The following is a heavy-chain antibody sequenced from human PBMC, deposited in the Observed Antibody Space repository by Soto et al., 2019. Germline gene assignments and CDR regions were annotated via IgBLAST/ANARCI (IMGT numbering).Heavy chain of an antibody. D-gene: IGHD6-19*01. J-gene: IGHJ5*02. V-gene: IGHV4-39*01. Sequence: SETLSLTCSVSGGSISSSSYHWGWIRQPPGKGLEWIGSIYYSGSIYYNPSLKSRVTISVDTSKNQFSLKLSSVTAAETAVYYCARQSSGWYNWFDPWGQGTLVTISS. CDR3: ARQSSGWYNWFDP. CDR2: IYYSGSI. CDR1: GGSISSSSYH.